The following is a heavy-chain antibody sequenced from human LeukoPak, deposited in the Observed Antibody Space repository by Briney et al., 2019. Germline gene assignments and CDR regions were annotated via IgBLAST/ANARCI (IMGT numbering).Heavy chain of an antibody. J-gene: IGHJ4*02. CDR2: IYYSGST. V-gene: IGHV4-61*01. CDR3: ARYVVVSLFRRRYFDY. D-gene: IGHD2-15*01. CDR1: GGSISSSSYY. Sequence: SETLSLTCTVSGGSISSSSYYWSWIRQPPGKGLEWIGYIYYSGSTNYNPSLKSRVTISVDTSKNQFSLKLSSVTAADTAVYYCARYVVVSLFRRRYFDYWGQGTLVTVSS.